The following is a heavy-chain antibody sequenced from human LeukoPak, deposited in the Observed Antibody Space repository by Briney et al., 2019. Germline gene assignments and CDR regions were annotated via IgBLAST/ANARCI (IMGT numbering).Heavy chain of an antibody. Sequence: ASVTVSCTASGYTFTGYYMHWVRQAPGQGLEWMGWINPNSGGTNYAQKFQGWVTMTRDTSISAAYMELSRLRSDDTAVYYCARVAYAKYFDYWGQGTLVTVSS. J-gene: IGHJ4*02. CDR3: ARVAYAKYFDY. CDR1: GYTFTGYY. D-gene: IGHD2-8*01. CDR2: INPNSGGT. V-gene: IGHV1-2*04.